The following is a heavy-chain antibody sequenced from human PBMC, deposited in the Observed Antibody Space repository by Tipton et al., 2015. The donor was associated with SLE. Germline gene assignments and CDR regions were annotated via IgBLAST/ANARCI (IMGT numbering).Heavy chain of an antibody. CDR2: IYYSGST. CDR3: ARDSRRFGELFLFDY. D-gene: IGHD3-10*01. J-gene: IGHJ4*02. Sequence: TLSLTCAVSGYSISSGYYWGWIRQPPGKGLEWIGSIYYSGSTYYNPSLKSRVTISVDTSKNQFSLKLSSVTAADTAVYYCARDSRRFGELFLFDYWGQGTLVTVSS. CDR1: GYSISSGYY. V-gene: IGHV4-38-2*02.